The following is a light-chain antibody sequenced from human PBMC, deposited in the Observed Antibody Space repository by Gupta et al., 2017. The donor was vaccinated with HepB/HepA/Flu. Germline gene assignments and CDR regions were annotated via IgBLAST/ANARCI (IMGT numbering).Light chain of an antibody. CDR2: SND. Sequence: QSVLTQPPSASGTPGQRVTISCSGSSSNIGSNTVNWYQHLQGTDPKLLIDSNDQRPSGVTDRLSCSTSGTYASPVTRGLQSEDEADDYCAEWDDSLNGGVFGGGTKVTVL. V-gene: IGLV1-44*01. CDR1: SSNIGSNT. CDR3: AEWDDSLNGGV. J-gene: IGLJ3*02.